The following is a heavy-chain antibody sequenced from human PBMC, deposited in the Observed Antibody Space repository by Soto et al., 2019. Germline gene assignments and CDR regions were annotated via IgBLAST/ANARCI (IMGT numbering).Heavy chain of an antibody. V-gene: IGHV3-30-3*01. J-gene: IGHJ4*02. CDR2: ISYDGSNK. CDR3: ARAGYDYVWGSDYFDY. D-gene: IGHD3-16*01. CDR1: GFTFSSYA. Sequence: GGSLRLSCAASGFTFSSYAMHWVRQAPGKGLEWVAVISYDGSNKYYADSVKGRFTISRDNSKNTLYLQMNSLRAEDTAVYYCARAGYDYVWGSDYFDYWGQGTLVTVSS.